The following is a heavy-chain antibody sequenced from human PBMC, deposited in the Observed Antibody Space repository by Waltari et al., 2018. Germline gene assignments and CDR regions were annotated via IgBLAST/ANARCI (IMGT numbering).Heavy chain of an antibody. CDR3: AKDGPITFGGVIDSYY. CDR2: ISYDGSNK. V-gene: IGHV3-30*18. CDR1: GFTFSSYG. D-gene: IGHD3-16*02. J-gene: IGHJ4*02. Sequence: GRSLRLSCAASGFTFSSYGMHWVRQAPGKGLEWVAVISYDGSNKYYADSVKGRFTISRDNSKNTLYLQMDSLRAEDTAVYYCAKDGPITFGGVIDSYYWGQGTLVTVSS.